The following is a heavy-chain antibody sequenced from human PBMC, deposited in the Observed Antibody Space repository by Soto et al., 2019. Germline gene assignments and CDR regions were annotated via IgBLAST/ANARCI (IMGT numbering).Heavy chain of an antibody. V-gene: IGHV3-30*04. CDR3: ARDLYGDSEGGI. D-gene: IGHD4-17*01. CDR1: GFTFSNYA. Sequence: QVQLVESGGGVVQPGRSLRLSCAASGFTFSNYAMHGVRQAPCNGLEWVAVISYDGRNKYYADSVKGRFTMSRDNSKNTLYLQMNSLRGEDTAVYYCARDLYGDSEGGIWGQGTLVTVSS. CDR2: ISYDGRNK. J-gene: IGHJ4*02.